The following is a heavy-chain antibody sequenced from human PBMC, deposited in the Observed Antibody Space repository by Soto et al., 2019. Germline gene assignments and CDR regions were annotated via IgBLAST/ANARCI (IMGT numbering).Heavy chain of an antibody. CDR3: ARGNYDFWSGYDWMAGMGFGMDV. D-gene: IGHD3-3*01. J-gene: IGHJ6*02. CDR1: GFTFSSYS. V-gene: IGHV3-21*01. Sequence: GGSLRLSCAASGFTFSSYSMNWVRQAPGKGLEWVSSISSSSSYIYYADSVKGRFTISRDNAKNSLYLQMNSLRAEDTAVYYCARGNYDFWSGYDWMAGMGFGMDVWGQGTTVTVSS. CDR2: ISSSSSYI.